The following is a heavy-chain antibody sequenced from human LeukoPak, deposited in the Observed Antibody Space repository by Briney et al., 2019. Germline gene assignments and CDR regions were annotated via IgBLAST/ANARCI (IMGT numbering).Heavy chain of an antibody. V-gene: IGHV4-39*07. J-gene: IGHJ3*02. CDR1: GGSISSSSYY. Sequence: SETLSLTCTVSGGSISSSSYYWGWIRQPPGKGLEWIGSIYYSGSTYYNPSLKSRVTTSLDTSKNQFSLKLSSVTAADTAVYYCARDLAMVRGVIIRGAFDIWGQGTMVTVSS. CDR3: ARDLAMVRGVIIRGAFDI. CDR2: IYYSGST. D-gene: IGHD3-10*01.